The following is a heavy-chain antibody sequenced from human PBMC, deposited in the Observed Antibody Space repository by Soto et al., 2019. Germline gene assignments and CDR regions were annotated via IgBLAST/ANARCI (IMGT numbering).Heavy chain of an antibody. CDR3: ATSGSPFGYGDYKGSSSGYYYYYGMDV. D-gene: IGHD4-17*01. CDR1: GGTFSSYA. J-gene: IGHJ6*02. Sequence: QVQLVQSGAEVKKPGSSVKVSCKASGGTFSSYAISWVRQAPGQGLEWMGGIIPSFGTANYAQKFQGRVTITADESTSTAYMELSSLRSEDTAVYYCATSGSPFGYGDYKGSSSGYYYYYGMDVWGQGTTVTVSS. CDR2: IIPSFGTA. V-gene: IGHV1-69*01.